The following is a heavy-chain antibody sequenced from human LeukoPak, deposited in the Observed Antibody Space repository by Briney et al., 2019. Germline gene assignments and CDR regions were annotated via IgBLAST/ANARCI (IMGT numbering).Heavy chain of an antibody. CDR1: GFIFSSYA. CDR2: ISGSGTTT. V-gene: IGHV3-23*01. CDR3: ARDRSYDILTGSPCF. D-gene: IGHD3-9*01. Sequence: GGSLRLSCAASGFIFSSYAMTWVRQAPGRGLEWLSTISGSGTTTYYVDSVKGRFTVSRDNSKNTLYLQMNSLRAEDTAVYYCARDRSYDILTGSPCFWGQGTLVTVSS. J-gene: IGHJ4*02.